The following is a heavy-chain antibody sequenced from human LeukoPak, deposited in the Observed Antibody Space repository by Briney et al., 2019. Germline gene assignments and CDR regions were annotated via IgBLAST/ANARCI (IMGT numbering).Heavy chain of an antibody. Sequence: ASVKVSCKVSGYTLTELYMHWVRQAPGKGLEWMGGFDPEDGETIYAQKFQGRVTMTEDTSTDTAYMELSSLRSEDTAVYYCATDHEYSSGWYVFENWGQGTLVTVSS. CDR2: FDPEDGET. CDR1: GYTLTELY. CDR3: ATDHEYSSGWYVFEN. D-gene: IGHD6-19*01. V-gene: IGHV1-24*01. J-gene: IGHJ4*02.